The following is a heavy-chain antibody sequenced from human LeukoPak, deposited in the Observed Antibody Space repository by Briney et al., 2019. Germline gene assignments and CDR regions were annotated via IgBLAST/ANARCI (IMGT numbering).Heavy chain of an antibody. CDR3: ARGSSGWTRGYFDY. Sequence: GGSLRLSCAASGFTFSSYVMNWVRQAPGKGLEWVSYISSSSSTIYYADSVKGRFTISRDNAKNSLYLQVNSLRAEDTAVYYCARGSSGWTRGYFDYWGQGTLVTVSS. J-gene: IGHJ4*02. V-gene: IGHV3-48*04. CDR1: GFTFSSYV. CDR2: ISSSSSTI. D-gene: IGHD6-19*01.